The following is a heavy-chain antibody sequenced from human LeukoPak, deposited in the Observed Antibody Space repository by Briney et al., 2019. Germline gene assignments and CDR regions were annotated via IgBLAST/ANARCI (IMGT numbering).Heavy chain of an antibody. CDR1: GGSISSHF. CDR2: VSKNGST. J-gene: IGHJ3*01. CDR3: ARDDYGVFDAFDV. Sequence: PSGTLSLTCTVSGGSISSHFWTWIRQAPGKGLEWLGYVSKNGSTNYNPSLQSRITISVDTSKNQFFLKLTSVTAADTAVYFCARDDYGVFDAFDVWGQGTVVTVSS. D-gene: IGHD3-16*01. V-gene: IGHV4-4*08.